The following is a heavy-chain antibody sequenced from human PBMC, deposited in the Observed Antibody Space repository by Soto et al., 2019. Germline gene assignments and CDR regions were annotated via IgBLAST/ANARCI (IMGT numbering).Heavy chain of an antibody. CDR1: GDSINNYDHF. CDR3: ATTNGAYSYDSVS. D-gene: IGHD3-22*01. V-gene: IGHV4-31*03. J-gene: IGHJ5*02. Sequence: TLSLTCTVAGDSINNYDHFLTWIRQKPGEGLEWIGYVYYSGATYYTPSLKTRVSISLHKSQSYFSLELSSVTAADTAVYYCATTNGAYSYDSVSWGQGTLVTVSS. CDR2: VYYSGAT.